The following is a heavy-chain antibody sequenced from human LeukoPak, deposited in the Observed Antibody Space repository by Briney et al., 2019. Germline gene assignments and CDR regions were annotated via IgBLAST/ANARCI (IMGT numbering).Heavy chain of an antibody. Sequence: PGGSLRLSCAASAFTFSSYWMTWVRQAPGKGLEWMANINQDGSEKYYVDSVKGRFTISRDNAKNSLYLQMNSLRAEDTAVYYCAREGGRGKYYYDSSGYRFFDYWDQGTLVTVSS. V-gene: IGHV3-7*01. CDR1: AFTFSSYW. J-gene: IGHJ4*02. D-gene: IGHD3-22*01. CDR2: INQDGSEK. CDR3: AREGGRGKYYYDSSGYRFFDY.